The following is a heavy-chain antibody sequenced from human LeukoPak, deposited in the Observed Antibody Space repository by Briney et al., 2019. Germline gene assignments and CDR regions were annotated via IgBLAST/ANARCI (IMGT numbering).Heavy chain of an antibody. CDR3: ARTTATTEYYFDY. D-gene: IGHD4-17*01. CDR2: ISPNSGGT. J-gene: IGHJ4*02. Sequence: ASVKVSCKASGDTFTGYYMHWVRQAPGQGLEWMGWISPNSGGTNYAQKFQGRVTMTRDTSISTAYMELSRLRSDDTAVYYCARTTATTEYYFDYWGQGTLVTVSS. V-gene: IGHV1-2*02. CDR1: GDTFTGYY.